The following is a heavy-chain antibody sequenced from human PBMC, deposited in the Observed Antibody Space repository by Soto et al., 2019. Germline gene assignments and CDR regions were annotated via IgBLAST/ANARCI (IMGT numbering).Heavy chain of an antibody. Sequence: SDTLSLTSAIYGESFSGFYWSWIRQPPGKGLEWIGEINDSGTTNYNPSLKSRATISADTSKTHFSLRLTAVTAADTAVYYCARETSQNVYSHYGMDVWGQGTTVTVSS. CDR1: GESFSGFY. CDR2: INDSGTT. CDR3: ARETSQNVYSHYGMDV. V-gene: IGHV4-34*01. J-gene: IGHJ6*02. D-gene: IGHD2-15*01.